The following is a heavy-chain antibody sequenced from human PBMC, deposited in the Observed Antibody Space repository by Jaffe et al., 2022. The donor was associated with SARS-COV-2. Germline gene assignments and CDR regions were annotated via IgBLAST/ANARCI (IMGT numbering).Heavy chain of an antibody. Sequence: EVQLVESGGGLVQPGGSLRLSCAASGFTFSSYSMNWVRQAPGKGLEWVSYISSSSSTIYYADSVKGRFTISRDNAKNSLYLQMNSLRAEDTAVYYCARVVLAAAGTYWGQGTLVTVSS. D-gene: IGHD6-13*01. CDR2: ISSSSSTI. CDR3: ARVVLAAAGTY. J-gene: IGHJ4*02. CDR1: GFTFSSYS. V-gene: IGHV3-48*01.